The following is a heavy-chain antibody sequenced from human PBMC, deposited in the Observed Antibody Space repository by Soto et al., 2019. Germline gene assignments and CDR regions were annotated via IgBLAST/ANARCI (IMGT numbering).Heavy chain of an antibody. V-gene: IGHV4-31*03. CDR1: GGSVSSGDYY. D-gene: IGHD4-17*01. Sequence: QVQLQESGPGLVKASQTLSLTCNVSGGSVSSGDYYWSWIRQHPGKGLEWIGFIFHTEATYYSPSLKCRVTISMDTSKNQFSLKVTAVTAADPAVYYCARWADFGDGRGSDSWGRGTLVTVSS. CDR2: IFHTEAT. J-gene: IGHJ4*02. CDR3: ARWADFGDGRGSDS.